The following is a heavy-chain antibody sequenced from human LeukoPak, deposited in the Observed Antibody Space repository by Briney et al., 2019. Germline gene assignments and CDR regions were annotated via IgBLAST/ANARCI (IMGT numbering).Heavy chain of an antibody. J-gene: IGHJ5*02. D-gene: IGHD6-13*01. CDR1: GFTFSSYA. CDR3: AKDSSGSSWYWFDP. V-gene: IGHV3-23*01. Sequence: GGSLRLTCAASGFTFSSYAMSWVRQAPGKGLEWVSAISGSGGSTYYADSVKGRFTISRDNSKNTLYLQMNSLRAEDTAVYYCAKDSSGSSWYWFDPWGQGTLVTVSS. CDR2: ISGSGGST.